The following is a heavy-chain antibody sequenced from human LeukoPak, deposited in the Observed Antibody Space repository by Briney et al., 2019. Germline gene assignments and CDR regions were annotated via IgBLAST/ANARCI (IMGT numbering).Heavy chain of an antibody. V-gene: IGHV4-34*01. CDR2: INHSGST. Sequence: KPSETLSLTCSVYGGSFSGYYWSWIRQPPGKGLEWIGEINHSGSTNYNPSLKSRVTISVDTSKNQFSLKLSSVTAADTAAYYCARGRAHYYDSSGRPFDYWGQGTLVTVSS. CDR3: ARGRAHYYDSSGRPFDY. D-gene: IGHD3-22*01. J-gene: IGHJ4*02. CDR1: GGSFSGYY.